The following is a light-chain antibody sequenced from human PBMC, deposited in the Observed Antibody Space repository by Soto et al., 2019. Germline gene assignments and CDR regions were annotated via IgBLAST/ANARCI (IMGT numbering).Light chain of an antibody. CDR1: SSNIGSNT. CDR2: SNN. V-gene: IGLV1-44*01. J-gene: IGLJ3*02. Sequence: QAVVTQPPSASGTPGQRVTISCSGSSSNIGSNTVNWYQQLPGTAPKLLIYSNNQRPSGVPDRFSGSKSGTSASLAISGLQSEDEADYYCAAWDDSLNGPGFGGGTQQTVL. CDR3: AAWDDSLNGPG.